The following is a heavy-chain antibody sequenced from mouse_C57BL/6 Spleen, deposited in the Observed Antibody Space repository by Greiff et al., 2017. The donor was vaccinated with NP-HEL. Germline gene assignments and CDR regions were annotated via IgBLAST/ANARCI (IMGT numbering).Heavy chain of an antibody. V-gene: IGHV2-5*01. CDR1: GFSLTSYG. J-gene: IGHJ1*03. D-gene: IGHD1-1*01. CDR2: IWSGGST. Sequence: QVQLQQSGPGLVQPSQSLSITCTVSGFSLTSYGVHWVRQSPGKGLEWLGVIWSGGSTDYNAAFMSRLSITKDNSKSQIFCKMNRQQADDTAIYYCAKTGGSYWYFEVWGTGTTVTVSS. CDR3: AKTGGSYWYFEV.